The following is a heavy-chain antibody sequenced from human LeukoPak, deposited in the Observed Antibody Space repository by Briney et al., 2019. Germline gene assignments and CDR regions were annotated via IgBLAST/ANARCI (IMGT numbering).Heavy chain of an antibody. CDR2: INHIGST. Sequence: SETLSLTCAVYGASLSGYYWSWIRPPPGKGLEWIGEINHIGSTHYNPSLKSRVTIPVDTSNNHFSLKLSSVTAADKAVYYCARGRTYYDILTGQGRRGYWFDPWGQGTLVTVSS. CDR3: ARGRTYYDILTGQGRRGYWFDP. D-gene: IGHD3-9*01. J-gene: IGHJ5*02. V-gene: IGHV4-34*01. CDR1: GASLSGYY.